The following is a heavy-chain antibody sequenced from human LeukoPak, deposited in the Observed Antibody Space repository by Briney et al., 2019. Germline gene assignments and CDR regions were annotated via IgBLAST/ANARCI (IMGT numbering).Heavy chain of an antibody. Sequence: GGSLRLSCAASGFTFSVWMSWVRQAPGKGLEWVANIKQDGSEKYYVDSVKGRFTISRDNAKNSLYLQMNSLRAEDTAVYYCARSGSGRYFDYWGQGTLVTVSS. J-gene: IGHJ4*02. V-gene: IGHV3-7*01. CDR2: IKQDGSEK. CDR1: GFTFSVW. CDR3: ARSGSGRYFDY. D-gene: IGHD1-1*01.